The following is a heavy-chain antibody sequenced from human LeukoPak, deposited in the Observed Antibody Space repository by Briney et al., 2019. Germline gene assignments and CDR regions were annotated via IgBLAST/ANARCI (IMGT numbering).Heavy chain of an antibody. CDR2: IYHSGST. CDR1: GYSISSGYY. Sequence: SETLSLTCAVSGYSISSGYYWGWIRQPPGKGLEWIGSIYHSGSTYYNPSLKSRVTISVDTSKNQFSLKLSSVTAADTAVYYRARHAANWVYFDYWGQGTLVTVSS. V-gene: IGHV4-38-2*01. J-gene: IGHJ4*02. CDR3: ARHAANWVYFDY. D-gene: IGHD7-27*01.